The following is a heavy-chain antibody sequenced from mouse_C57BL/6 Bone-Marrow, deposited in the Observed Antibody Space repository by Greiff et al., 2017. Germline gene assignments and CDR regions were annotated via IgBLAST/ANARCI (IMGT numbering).Heavy chain of an antibody. Sequence: QVQLKESGAELARPGASVKLSCKASGYTFTSYGISWVKQRTGQGLEWIGEIYPRSGNTYYNEKFKGKATLTADKSSSTAYMELRSLTSEDSAVYFCARSRGGYFDYWGQGTTLTVSS. CDR1: GYTFTSYG. CDR3: ARSRGGYFDY. J-gene: IGHJ2*01. CDR2: IYPRSGNT. V-gene: IGHV1-81*01.